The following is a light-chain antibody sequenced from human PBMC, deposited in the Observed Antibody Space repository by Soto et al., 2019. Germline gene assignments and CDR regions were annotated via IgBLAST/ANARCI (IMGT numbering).Light chain of an antibody. CDR3: QQYGSSTGT. CDR2: GAS. Sequence: EIVLTQSPGTLSLSPGERATLSCRASQSVSSSYLAWYQQKPGQAPRLLIYGASSRATGIPDRFRGSGSGTDLTLTISRLEPEDFAVYYCQQYGSSTGTFGQGTKLEIK. V-gene: IGKV3-20*01. J-gene: IGKJ2*01. CDR1: QSVSSSY.